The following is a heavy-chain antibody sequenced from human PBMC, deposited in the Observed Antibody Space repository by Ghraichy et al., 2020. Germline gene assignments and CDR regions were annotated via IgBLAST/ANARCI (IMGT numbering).Heavy chain of an antibody. Sequence: GGSLRLSCAASGFTFSDYYMSWIRQAPGKGLEWVSYISSSGSTIYYADSVKGRFTISRDNAKNSLYLQMNSLRAEDTAVYYCARDRIKARRGSGPLDAFDIWGQGTMVTVSS. V-gene: IGHV3-11*01. CDR2: ISSSGSTI. D-gene: IGHD3-10*01. CDR3: ARDRIKARRGSGPLDAFDI. CDR1: GFTFSDYY. J-gene: IGHJ3*02.